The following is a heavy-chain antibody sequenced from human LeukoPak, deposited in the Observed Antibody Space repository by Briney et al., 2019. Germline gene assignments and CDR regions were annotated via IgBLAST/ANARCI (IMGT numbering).Heavy chain of an antibody. CDR1: GFTFSTSW. CDR2: IKEDGSEK. J-gene: IGHJ4*02. CDR3: ASGYYSGWYIPYY. V-gene: IGHV3-7*01. D-gene: IGHD6-19*01. Sequence: PGGSLRLSCAASGFTFSTSWMIWVRQAPGKGLEWVANIKEDGSEKYYVDSVKGRITISRDNAKNSLYLQMNSLRAEDTAVYYCASGYYSGWYIPYYWGQGTLVTVSS.